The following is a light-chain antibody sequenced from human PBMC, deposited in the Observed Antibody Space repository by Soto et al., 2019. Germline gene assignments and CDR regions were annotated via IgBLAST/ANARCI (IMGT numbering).Light chain of an antibody. Sequence: QSVLTQPASVSGSPGQSITISCTGTSSDVGGYYFVSWYQHHPGKAPKLMIYEVTNRPSGISNRFSGSKSGNTASLTISGLQAEDEADYYCSSYTSSSTRVVFGGGTKLTVL. CDR1: SSDVGGYYF. CDR2: EVT. J-gene: IGLJ2*01. CDR3: SSYTSSSTRVV. V-gene: IGLV2-14*01.